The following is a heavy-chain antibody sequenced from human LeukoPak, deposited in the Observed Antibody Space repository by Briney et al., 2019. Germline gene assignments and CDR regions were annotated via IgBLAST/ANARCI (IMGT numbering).Heavy chain of an antibody. CDR2: ISWNSGSI. J-gene: IGHJ3*02. CDR3: ARVTSGSYKPYDAFDI. V-gene: IGHV3-9*03. D-gene: IGHD1-26*01. Sequence: PGGSLRLSCAASGFTFDDYAMHWVRQAPGKGLEWVSGISWNSGSIGYADSVKGRFTISRDNAKNSLYLQMNSLRAEDMAVYYCARVTSGSYKPYDAFDIWGQGTMVTVSS. CDR1: GFTFDDYA.